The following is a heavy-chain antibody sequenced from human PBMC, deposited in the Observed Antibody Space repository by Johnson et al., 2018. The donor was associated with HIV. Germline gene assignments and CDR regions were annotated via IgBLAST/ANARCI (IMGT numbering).Heavy chain of an antibody. CDR2: ISYDGSNK. CDR1: GFTFSSYT. J-gene: IGHJ3*02. Sequence: QMQLVESGGGVVQPGRSLRLSCTASGFTFSSYTIYWVRQTPGKGLEWVALISYDGSNKYYADSVKGRFTISRDNSKNTLFLQLNSLRPEDTAVYYCARDMGHRQLARDAFDIWGQGTMVTVSS. D-gene: IGHD6-6*01. CDR3: ARDMGHRQLARDAFDI. V-gene: IGHV3-30*04.